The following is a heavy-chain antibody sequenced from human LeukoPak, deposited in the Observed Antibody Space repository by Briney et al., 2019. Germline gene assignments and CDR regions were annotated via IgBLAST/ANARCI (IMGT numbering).Heavy chain of an antibody. D-gene: IGHD3-10*01. CDR2: ISSSSSSI. J-gene: IGHJ4*02. V-gene: IGHV3-21*01. CDR1: GFTFNTYS. Sequence: GGSLRLSCAASGFTFNTYSMDWVRQAPGKGLEWVSSISSSSSSIYYAGSVEGRFTISRDNAKNSLYLQMNSLRAEDTAVYYCAREAYYGSGSYGLWGQGALVTVSS. CDR3: AREAYYGSGSYGL.